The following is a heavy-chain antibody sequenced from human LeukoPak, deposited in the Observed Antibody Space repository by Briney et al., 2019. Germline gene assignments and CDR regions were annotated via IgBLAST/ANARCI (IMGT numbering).Heavy chain of an antibody. V-gene: IGHV3-30*03. CDR3: ARGDYFASGSYSDS. CDR1: GFTFSSYG. D-gene: IGHD3-10*01. Sequence: PGRSLRLSCAASGFTFSSYGMHWVRQAPGKRLDWVALISSDGSTKYYAHSVKGRFTISRDNSKNTLYLQMNSLRAEDTAVYYCARGDYFASGSYSDSWGQGILVTVSS. J-gene: IGHJ4*02. CDR2: ISSDGSTK.